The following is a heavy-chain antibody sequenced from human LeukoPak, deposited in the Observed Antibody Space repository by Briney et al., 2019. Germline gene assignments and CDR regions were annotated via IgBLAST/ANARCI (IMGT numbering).Heavy chain of an antibody. J-gene: IGHJ4*02. CDR2: IYYSGRT. Sequence: SETLSLTCTVSGASISSYYWSWIRQSPGKGLEWIGYIYYSGRTNYNPSLRSRVTISVDTSKNQFPLKLTSATAADTAVYYCARGYSSSWLYYFDYWGQGTLVTVSS. CDR1: GASISSYY. CDR3: ARGYSSSWLYYFDY. V-gene: IGHV4-59*01. D-gene: IGHD6-13*01.